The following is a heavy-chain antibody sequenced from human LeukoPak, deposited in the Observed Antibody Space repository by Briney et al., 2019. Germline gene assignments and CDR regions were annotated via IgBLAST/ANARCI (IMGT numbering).Heavy chain of an antibody. V-gene: IGHV1-2*02. CDR1: GYTFTGYY. CDR3: AREVPDGDHELNFDY. D-gene: IGHD4-17*01. Sequence: GASVKVSCKASGYTFTGYYMHWVRQVPGQGLEWMGWINPNSGGTNYAQKFQGRVTMTRDTSISTAYMELSRLRSDDTAVYYCAREVPDGDHELNFDYWGQGTLVTVSS. J-gene: IGHJ4*02. CDR2: INPNSGGT.